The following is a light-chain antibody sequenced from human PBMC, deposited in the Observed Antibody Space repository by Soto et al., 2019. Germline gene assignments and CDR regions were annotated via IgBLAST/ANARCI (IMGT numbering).Light chain of an antibody. Sequence: QSVLTQPPSASGTPGQRVTISCSGSSSNIGSNTVNWYQQLPGTAPKLLIYSNNLRPSGVPDRFSGSRSGTSASLAISGLQSEDEADDYCAAWDDSLNGPVFGGGTQLTVL. CDR1: SSNIGSNT. CDR2: SNN. V-gene: IGLV1-44*01. CDR3: AAWDDSLNGPV. J-gene: IGLJ2*01.